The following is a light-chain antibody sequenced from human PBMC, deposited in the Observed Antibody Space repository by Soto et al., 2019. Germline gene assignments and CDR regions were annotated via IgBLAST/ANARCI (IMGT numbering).Light chain of an antibody. J-gene: IGKJ3*01. CDR1: QSLTSNY. V-gene: IGKV3-20*01. CDR2: GTS. CDR3: QQYGDSAFT. Sequence: EIVLTQSPGTLSLSPGERATLSCRASQSLTSNYLAWYQQKPGQAPRLLISGTSNRATGIPDRFSDSGSGTDFTLTISRLEPDDFAVYYCQQYGDSAFTFGPGTKVDIK.